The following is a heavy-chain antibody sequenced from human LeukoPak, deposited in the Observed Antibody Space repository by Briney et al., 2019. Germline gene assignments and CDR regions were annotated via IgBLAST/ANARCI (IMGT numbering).Heavy chain of an antibody. D-gene: IGHD2-2*02. V-gene: IGHV3-21*01. CDR1: GFTFSSYS. J-gene: IGHJ4*02. Sequence: GGSLRLSCAASGFTFSSYSMNWVRQAPGKGLEWVSSISSSSSYIYYADSVKGRFTIPRDNAKNSLYLQMNSLRAEDTAVYYCARGLYCSSTSCYTGSPGDFDYWGQGTLVTVSS. CDR2: ISSSSSYI. CDR3: ARGLYCSSTSCYTGSPGDFDY.